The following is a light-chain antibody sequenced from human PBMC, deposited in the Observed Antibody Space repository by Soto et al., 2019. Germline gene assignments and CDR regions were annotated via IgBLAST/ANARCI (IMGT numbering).Light chain of an antibody. CDR1: SSDVGGYDY. CDR3: NSYRSSSIRYV. Sequence: QSALTQPASVSGSPGQSITISCTGTSSDVGGYDYVSWYQQHQGEAPKLIIYDVNNRPSGVSNRFSGSKSGNTASLTISGLQTEDEADYYCNSYRSSSIRYVFGTGTKLTVL. CDR2: DVN. V-gene: IGLV2-14*03. J-gene: IGLJ1*01.